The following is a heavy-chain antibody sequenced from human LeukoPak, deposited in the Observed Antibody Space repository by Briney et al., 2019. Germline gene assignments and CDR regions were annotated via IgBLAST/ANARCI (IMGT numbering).Heavy chain of an antibody. Sequence: GRSLRLSCAAAGFTFSSTGTHWVRQGPGKGLEWVAFIRYDGSNKYYVDSVKGRLTISRDNSKNTPYMQINSLRAEDTAVYICAKDPNYGGCSRCYRPNGFDPWGQGTVVTVSS. J-gene: IGHJ5*02. CDR3: AKDPNYGGCSRCYRPNGFDP. CDR1: GFTFSSTG. V-gene: IGHV3-30*02. CDR2: IRYDGSNK. D-gene: IGHD2-2*02.